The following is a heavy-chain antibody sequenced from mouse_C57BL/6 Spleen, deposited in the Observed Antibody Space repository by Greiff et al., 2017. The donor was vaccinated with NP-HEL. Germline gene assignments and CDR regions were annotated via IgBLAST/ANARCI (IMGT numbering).Heavy chain of an antibody. Sequence: VQLQQSGPELVKPGASVKISCKASGYAFSSSWMNWVKQRPGKGLEWIGRIYPGDGDTNYNGKFKGKATLTADKSSSTAYMQLSSLKSGYYAVYFCQRDYWGQGTAVTVSS. CDR2: IYPGDGDT. CDR1: GYAFSSSW. J-gene: IGHJ4*01. V-gene: IGHV1-82*01. CDR3: QRDY.